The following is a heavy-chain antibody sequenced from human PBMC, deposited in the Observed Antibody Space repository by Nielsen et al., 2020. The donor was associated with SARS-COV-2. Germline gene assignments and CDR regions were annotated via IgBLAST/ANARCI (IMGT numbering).Heavy chain of an antibody. CDR2: INPNSGGT. J-gene: IGHJ6*02. Sequence: ASVKVSCKASGYTFTSYGISWVRQAPGQGLEWMGRINPNSGGTNYAQKFQGRVTMTRDTSISTAYMELSRLRSDDTAVYYCARVLDYGDYVLYYGMDVWGQGTTVTVSS. D-gene: IGHD4-17*01. CDR3: ARVLDYGDYVLYYGMDV. CDR1: GYTFTSYG. V-gene: IGHV1-2*06.